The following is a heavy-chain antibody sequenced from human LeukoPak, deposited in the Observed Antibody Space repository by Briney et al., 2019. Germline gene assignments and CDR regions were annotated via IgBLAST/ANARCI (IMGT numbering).Heavy chain of an antibody. Sequence: PSETLSLTCTVSGGSITSYYWSWIRQSAGKGLEWIGRIYITGSTTYNPSLKSRVTMSLDTSRNQFSLKLSSVTAADTAVCYCAREGGMITFGGVIDYWGQGTLVTVSS. J-gene: IGHJ4*02. D-gene: IGHD3-16*01. CDR3: AREGGMITFGGVIDY. CDR1: GGSITSYY. CDR2: IYITGST. V-gene: IGHV4-4*07.